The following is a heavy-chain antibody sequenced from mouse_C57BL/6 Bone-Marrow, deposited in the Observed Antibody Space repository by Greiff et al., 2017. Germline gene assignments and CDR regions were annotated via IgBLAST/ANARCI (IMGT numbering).Heavy chain of an antibody. J-gene: IGHJ3*01. CDR1: GFTFSDYG. Sequence: EVHLVESGGGLVKPGGSLTLSCAASGFTFSDYGMHWVRQAPEKGLEWVAYISSGSSTIYYADTVKGRFTISRDNAKNTLFLQMTSRRSEDTAMYYCEKNDYDKMAWFAYWGQGTLVTVSA. CDR3: EKNDYDKMAWFAY. V-gene: IGHV5-17*01. D-gene: IGHD2-4*01. CDR2: ISSGSSTI.